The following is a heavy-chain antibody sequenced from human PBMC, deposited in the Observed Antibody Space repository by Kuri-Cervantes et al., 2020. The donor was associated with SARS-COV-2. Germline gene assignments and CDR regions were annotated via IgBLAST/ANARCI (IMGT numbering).Heavy chain of an antibody. V-gene: IGHV1-69*04. CDR2: IIPILGIA. Sequence: SVKVSCKASGYTFTSYGISWVRQAPGQGREWMGRIIPILGIANYAQKFQGRVTITADKSTSTAYMELRSLSSEDTAVYYCARATPSGPTTPGIWGQGTMVTVSS. CDR1: GYTFTSYG. D-gene: IGHD3-10*01. CDR3: ARATPSGPTTPGI. J-gene: IGHJ3*02.